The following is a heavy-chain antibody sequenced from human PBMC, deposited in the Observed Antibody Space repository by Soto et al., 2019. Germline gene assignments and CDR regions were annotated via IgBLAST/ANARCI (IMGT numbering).Heavy chain of an antibody. J-gene: IGHJ6*02. CDR3: ARGVRSIAARLQRSYYYYGMDV. CDR1: GFTFSSYG. Sequence: QVQLVESGGGVVQPGRSLRLSCAASGFTFSSYGMHWFRQAPGKGLGWVAVIWYDGSNKYYADSVKGRFTISRDNSKNTLYLQMNSLRAEDTAVYYCARGVRSIAARLQRSYYYYGMDVWGQGTTVTVSS. V-gene: IGHV3-33*01. CDR2: IWYDGSNK. D-gene: IGHD6-6*01.